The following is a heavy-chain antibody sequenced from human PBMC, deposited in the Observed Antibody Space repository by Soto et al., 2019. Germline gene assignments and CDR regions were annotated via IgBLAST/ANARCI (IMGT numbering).Heavy chain of an antibody. J-gene: IGHJ4*02. D-gene: IGHD5-18*01. CDR2: ISGSGGST. V-gene: IGHV3-23*01. Sequence: QPWESXRLSCASPGFTFSSYSMSWFRQAPGKGLEWVSAISGSGGSTYYADSVKGRFTISRDNSKKTMYLQMNSLRAEDTDVYYCEKIARGYRYGPTYYFDYWGQGTLVTVSS. CDR1: GFTFSSYS. CDR3: EKIARGYRYGPTYYFDY.